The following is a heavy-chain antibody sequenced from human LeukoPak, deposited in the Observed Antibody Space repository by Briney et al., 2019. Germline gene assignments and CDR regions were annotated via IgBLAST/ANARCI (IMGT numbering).Heavy chain of an antibody. CDR3: ARSSAPFYCSHGVCPSFDY. CDR1: GYSFTNYW. V-gene: IGHV5-51*01. J-gene: IGHJ4*02. Sequence: GESLKISCKVSGYSFTNYWIGWVRQMPGKGLEWMGIIHPGDSDTRYSPSFQGQATISVDKSISTAYLQWSSLKAADTAMYYCARSSAPFYCSHGVCPSFDYWGQGTLVTVSS. CDR2: IHPGDSDT. D-gene: IGHD2-8*01.